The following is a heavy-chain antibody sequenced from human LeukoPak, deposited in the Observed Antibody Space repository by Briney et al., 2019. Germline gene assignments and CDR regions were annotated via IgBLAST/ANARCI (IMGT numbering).Heavy chain of an antibody. V-gene: IGHV3-33*01. Sequence: PGTSLRLSCAASGFTFSIYGMHWVRQAPGKGLDWVASIWEDGTNINYADSVMGRFTISRDNSKNTLYLQMHSLRADDTAVYYCARVGCNSGWYEYWGQGTSVTVSS. D-gene: IGHD6-19*01. J-gene: IGHJ4*02. CDR3: ARVGCNSGWYEY. CDR2: IWEDGTNI. CDR1: GFTFSIYG.